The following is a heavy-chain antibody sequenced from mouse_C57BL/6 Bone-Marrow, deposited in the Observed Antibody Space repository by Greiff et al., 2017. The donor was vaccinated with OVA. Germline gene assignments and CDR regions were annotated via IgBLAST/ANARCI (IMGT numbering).Heavy chain of an antibody. Sequence: VQLQQSGPGLVQPSQSLSITCTVSGFSLTSYGVHWVRQPPGKGLEWLGVIWRGGSTDYNAAFISRLSICKDNSKSQVFFKMNSLQADDTAIYYCAKTGFITTVVATLDWYFDVWGTGTTVTVSS. D-gene: IGHD1-1*01. CDR2: IWRGGST. J-gene: IGHJ1*03. CDR3: AKTGFITTVVATLDWYFDV. V-gene: IGHV2-4*01. CDR1: GFSLTSYG.